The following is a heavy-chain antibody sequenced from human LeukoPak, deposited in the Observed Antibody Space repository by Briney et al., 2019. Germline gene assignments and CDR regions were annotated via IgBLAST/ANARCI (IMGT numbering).Heavy chain of an antibody. V-gene: IGHV4-4*07. D-gene: IGHD3-10*01. CDR2: IYTSGST. CDR3: ARQVGSEYYYGSGSRYFDY. CDR1: GGSISSYY. Sequence: SETLSLTCTVSGGSISSYYWSWIRQPAGKGLEWIGRIYTSGSTNYNPSLKSRVTMSVDTSKNQFSLRLSSVTAADTAVYYCARQVGSEYYYGSGSRYFDYWGQGTLVTVSS. J-gene: IGHJ4*02.